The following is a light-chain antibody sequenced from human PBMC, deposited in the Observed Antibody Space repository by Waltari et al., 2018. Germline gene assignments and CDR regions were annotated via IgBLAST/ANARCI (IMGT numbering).Light chain of an antibody. J-gene: IGKJ4*01. CDR3: QQYDNLPGT. Sequence: DIQMTQSPSSLSASAGDRVTITCQASQDITSYLNWYRQKPGKAPQLLIYDASNLETGVPSSFSGSGSGTDFTFTISSLQPEDVATYYCQQYDNLPGTFGGGTKVEIK. V-gene: IGKV1-33*01. CDR1: QDITSY. CDR2: DAS.